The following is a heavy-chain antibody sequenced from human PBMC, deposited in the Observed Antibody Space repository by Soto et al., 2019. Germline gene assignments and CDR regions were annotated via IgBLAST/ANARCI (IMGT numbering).Heavy chain of an antibody. V-gene: IGHV3-7*01. CDR1: GFIFSNYL. D-gene: IGHD3-22*01. CDR3: ARDRGYYDSSGYYYPSNWFDP. J-gene: IGHJ5*02. CDR2: IKQDGSEN. Sequence: GGALRLSCAASGFIFSNYLMTWGRPAPGKGVGWVANIKQDGSENYYVDSVKGRFTISRDNAKNSLYLQMNSLRAEDTAVYYCARDRGYYDSSGYYYPSNWFDPWGQGTLVTVSS.